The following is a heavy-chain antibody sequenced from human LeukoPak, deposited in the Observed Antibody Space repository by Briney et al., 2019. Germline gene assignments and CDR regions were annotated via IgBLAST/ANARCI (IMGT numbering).Heavy chain of an antibody. D-gene: IGHD1-1*01. Sequence: PSETLSLTCTVSGGSISNYYWSWIRQPPGKGLEWIGYIYYSGSTNYNPSLKSRVTISVDTSKNQFSLKLSSVTAADTAVYYCARGRLGDCFDYWGQGTLVTVSS. V-gene: IGHV4-59*08. CDR1: GGSISNYY. CDR3: ARGRLGDCFDY. J-gene: IGHJ4*02. CDR2: IYYSGST.